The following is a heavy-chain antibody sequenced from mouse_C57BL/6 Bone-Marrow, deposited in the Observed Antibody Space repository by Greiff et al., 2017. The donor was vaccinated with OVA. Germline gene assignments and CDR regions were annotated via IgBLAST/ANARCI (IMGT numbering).Heavy chain of an antibody. V-gene: IGHV5-17*01. D-gene: IGHD1-1*01. CDR1: GFTFSDYG. Sequence: DVHLVESGGGLVKPGGSLKLSCAASGFTFSDYGMHWVRQAPEKGLEWVAYISSGSSTFYYADTVKGRFTISRANAKNTLFLQMTSLRSEDTAMYYCANNYYGSSYLYAMDYWGQGTSVTVSS. CDR2: ISSGSSTF. CDR3: ANNYYGSSYLYAMDY. J-gene: IGHJ4*01.